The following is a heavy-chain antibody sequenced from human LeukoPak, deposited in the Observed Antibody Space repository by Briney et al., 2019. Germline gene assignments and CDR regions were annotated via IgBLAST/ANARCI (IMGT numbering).Heavy chain of an antibody. V-gene: IGHV3-7*01. J-gene: IGHJ4*02. CDR3: ARKNGLDY. CDR1: GFTFNRYG. CDR2: IKQDGSEK. Sequence: GGSLRLSCAASGFTFNRYGMSWVRQAPGKGLEWVANIKQDGSEKYYVDSVKGRFTISRDNAKNSLYLQMNSLRAEDTAVYYCARKNGLDYWGQGTLVTVSS.